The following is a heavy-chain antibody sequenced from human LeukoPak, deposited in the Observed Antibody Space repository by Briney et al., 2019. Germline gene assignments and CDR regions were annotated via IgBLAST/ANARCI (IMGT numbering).Heavy chain of an antibody. CDR1: GFTFSSYS. CDR2: ISSSSSYI. V-gene: IGHV3-21*01. J-gene: IGHJ4*02. Sequence: GGSLRLSCAASGFTFSSYSMNWVSQDPGKGLEWVSSISSSSSYIYYADSVKGRFTISRDNAKNSLYLQMNSLRAEDTAVYYCARDQRRDYYGSGSDYWGQGTLVTVSS. D-gene: IGHD3-10*01. CDR3: ARDQRRDYYGSGSDY.